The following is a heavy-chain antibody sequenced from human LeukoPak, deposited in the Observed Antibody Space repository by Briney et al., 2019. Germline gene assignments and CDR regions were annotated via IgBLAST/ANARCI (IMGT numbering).Heavy chain of an antibody. J-gene: IGHJ4*02. V-gene: IGHV3-7*01. CDR2: INQDGSKE. D-gene: IGHD5-12*01. Sequence: GGSLRLSCAASGFTFSNYWMTWVRQAPGKGLEWVAHINQDGSKEYYMDSVKARFTISRDNAKNSLSLQMNSLRAEDTAVYYCAGGGATSFDYWGQGILVTVSS. CDR3: AGGGATSFDY. CDR1: GFTFSNYW.